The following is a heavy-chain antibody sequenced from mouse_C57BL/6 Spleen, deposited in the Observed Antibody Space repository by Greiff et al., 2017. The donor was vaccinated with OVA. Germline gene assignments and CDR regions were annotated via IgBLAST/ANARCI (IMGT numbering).Heavy chain of an antibody. CDR3: ARNDYDLAWFAY. D-gene: IGHD2-4*01. Sequence: QVQLQQPGTELVKPGASVKLSCKASGYTFTSYWMHWVKQRPGQGLEWIGNINPSNGGTNYNEKFKSKATLTVDKSSSTAYMQLSSLTSEDSSVYYCARNDYDLAWFAYWGQGTLVTVSA. CDR2: INPSNGGT. V-gene: IGHV1-53*01. J-gene: IGHJ3*01. CDR1: GYTFTSYW.